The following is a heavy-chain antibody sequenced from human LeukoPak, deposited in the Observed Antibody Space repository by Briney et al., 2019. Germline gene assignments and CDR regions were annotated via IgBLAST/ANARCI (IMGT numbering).Heavy chain of an antibody. CDR2: INHSGST. J-gene: IGHJ3*02. D-gene: IGHD6-19*01. CDR3: ARGRVSSGWYGDAFDI. V-gene: IGHV4-34*01. CDR1: GGSFSGYY. Sequence: SETLSLTCAVYGGSFSGYYWSWIRQPPGKGLEWIGEINHSGSTNYNPSLKRRVTISVDTSKNQFSLKLSSVTAADTAVYYCARGRVSSGWYGDAFDIWGQGTMVTVSS.